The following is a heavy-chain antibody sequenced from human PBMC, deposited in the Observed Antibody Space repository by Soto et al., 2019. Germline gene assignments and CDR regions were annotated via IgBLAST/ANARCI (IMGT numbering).Heavy chain of an antibody. V-gene: IGHV3-21*01. CDR3: ARDGEQWLVRAFDI. Sequence: GGSLRLSCAASGFTFSSYSMNWVRQAPGKGLEWVSSISSSSYIYYADSVKGRFTISRDNAKNSLYLQMNSLRAEDTAVYYCARDGEQWLVRAFDIWGQGTMVTVSS. D-gene: IGHD6-19*01. CDR2: ISSSSYI. J-gene: IGHJ3*02. CDR1: GFTFSSYS.